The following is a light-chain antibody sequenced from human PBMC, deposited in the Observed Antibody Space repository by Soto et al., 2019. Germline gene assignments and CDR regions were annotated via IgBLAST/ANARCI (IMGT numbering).Light chain of an antibody. Sequence: QSVLTQPPSASGTPGQRVTISCSRSSSNIGSNTVNWYQQLSGTAPKLLIYSNNQRPSGVPDRLSGSKSGTSASLAISGLQSEDEADYYCAAWDDSLNGPNYVFGTGTKVTVL. J-gene: IGLJ1*01. CDR1: SSNIGSNT. CDR2: SNN. CDR3: AAWDDSLNGPNYV. V-gene: IGLV1-44*01.